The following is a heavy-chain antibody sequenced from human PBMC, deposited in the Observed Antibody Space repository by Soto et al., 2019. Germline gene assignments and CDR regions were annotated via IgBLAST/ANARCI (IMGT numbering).Heavy chain of an antibody. CDR3: TRAAWFPYLSFY. V-gene: IGHV3-48*03. Sequence: VGSLKISCAASGFTFSRFELHWVRQAPGKGLEWISYISSSGSTAYYASSVEGRFTISRDNANNSVYLQMDRLRAEDTALYYCTRAAWFPYLSFYWGQGALVTVSS. D-gene: IGHD3-10*01. J-gene: IGHJ4*02. CDR1: GFTFSRFE. CDR2: ISSSGSTA.